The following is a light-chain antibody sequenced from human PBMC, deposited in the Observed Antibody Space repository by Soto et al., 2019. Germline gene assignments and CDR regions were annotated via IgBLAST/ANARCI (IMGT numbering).Light chain of an antibody. J-gene: IGKJ2*01. CDR2: GAS. CDR3: QQYNNWPYT. V-gene: IGKV3-15*01. CDR1: QNISSN. Sequence: EIVMTQSPATLSVSPGERATLSCRASQNISSNLAWYQQKPGQAPRLLIYGASTRATGIPARFSGSGSGTDFTLTISSLQSEDFAVYYCQQYNNWPYTFGQGTKLEIK.